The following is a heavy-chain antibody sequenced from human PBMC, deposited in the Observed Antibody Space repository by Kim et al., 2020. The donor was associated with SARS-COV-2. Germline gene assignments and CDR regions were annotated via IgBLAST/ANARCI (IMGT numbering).Heavy chain of an antibody. CDR1: GYSFTSYW. CDR3: ARPPGLLRDEGVDY. D-gene: IGHD2-15*01. Sequence: GESLKISCKGSGYSFTSYWISWVRQMPGKGLEWMGRIDPSDSYTNYSQSFQGHVTISADKSISTAYLQWSSLKASDTAMYYCARPPGLLRDEGVDYWGQGTLVTVSS. V-gene: IGHV5-10-1*01. J-gene: IGHJ4*02. CDR2: IDPSDSYT.